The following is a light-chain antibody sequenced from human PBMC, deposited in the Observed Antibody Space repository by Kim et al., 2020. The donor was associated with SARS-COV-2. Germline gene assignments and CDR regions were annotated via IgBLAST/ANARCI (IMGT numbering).Light chain of an antibody. CDR3: NSYTGSSTWV. J-gene: IGLJ3*02. V-gene: IGLV2-14*04. CDR2: DVS. Sequence: GQSITISCTGTSSDVGNYKYVSWYQQHPGKAPKLIISDVSKRPSGVSNRFSGSKSSNTASLTISGLQAEDEADYYCNSYTGSSTWVFGGGTQLTVL. CDR1: SSDVGNYKY.